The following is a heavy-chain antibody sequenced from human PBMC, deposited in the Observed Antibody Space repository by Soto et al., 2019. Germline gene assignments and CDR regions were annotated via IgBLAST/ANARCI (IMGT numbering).Heavy chain of an antibody. D-gene: IGHD2-15*01. Sequence: ASVKVSCKASGYTFTSYTMHWVRQAPGQRLEWMGWINAGNGNTKYSQKFQGRVTISRDTFASTAYMELSSLRSEDTAVYYCARDIVVVVDASYYYSGMDVWGQGTTVTVSS. CDR2: INAGNGNT. V-gene: IGHV1-3*01. CDR3: ARDIVVVVDASYYYSGMDV. J-gene: IGHJ6*02. CDR1: GYTFTSYT.